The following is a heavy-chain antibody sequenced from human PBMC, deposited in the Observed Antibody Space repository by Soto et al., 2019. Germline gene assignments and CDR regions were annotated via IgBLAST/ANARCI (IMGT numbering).Heavy chain of an antibody. Sequence: ASVKVSCKASGYTFTSYYMHWVRQAPGQGLEWMGIINPSGGSTSYAQKFQGRVTMTRDTSTSTVYMELSSLRSEDTAVYYCARGDRSSWSTDYFDYSGQGTLVTVYS. J-gene: IGHJ4*02. V-gene: IGHV1-46*01. D-gene: IGHD6-13*01. CDR2: INPSGGST. CDR3: ARGDRSSWSTDYFDY. CDR1: GYTFTSYY.